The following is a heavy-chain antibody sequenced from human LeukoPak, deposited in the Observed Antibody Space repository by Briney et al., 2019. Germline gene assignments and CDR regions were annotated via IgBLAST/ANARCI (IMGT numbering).Heavy chain of an antibody. Sequence: GRSLRLSCTASGLVLSRFGMHWVRQAPGKGLEWVAVIWYDGGNKVYADSVRGRFTISRDNSKNMLYLQMNSLRAEDTAVYYCARSRGDSNGYGMDVWGQGTTVTVS. V-gene: IGHV3-33*01. CDR3: ARSRGDSNGYGMDV. J-gene: IGHJ6*02. CDR2: IWYDGGNK. CDR1: GLVLSRFG. D-gene: IGHD2-8*01.